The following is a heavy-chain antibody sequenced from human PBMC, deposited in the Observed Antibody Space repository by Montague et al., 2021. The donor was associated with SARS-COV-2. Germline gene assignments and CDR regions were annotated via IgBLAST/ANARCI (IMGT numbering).Heavy chain of an antibody. CDR3: ARGSYGSGSYHAFDI. V-gene: IGHV4-39*01. J-gene: IGHJ3*02. D-gene: IGHD3-10*01. CDR1: GGSFNSPKYY. Sequence: SETLSLTCTVSGGSFNSPKYYCAWIRQPPGKGLEWIGSSYYSGTTYDNPSLRSQVTMSVDTSKTQFSLKMNSVTAADTAVYYCARGSYGSGSYHAFDIWSQGTVVAASS. CDR2: SYYSGTT.